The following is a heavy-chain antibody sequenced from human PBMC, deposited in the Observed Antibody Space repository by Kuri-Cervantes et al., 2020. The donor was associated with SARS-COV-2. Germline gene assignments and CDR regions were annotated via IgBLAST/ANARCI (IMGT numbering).Heavy chain of an antibody. CDR2: ISSNGGST. Sequence: GGSLRLSCSASGFTFSSYAMHWVRQAPGKGLEYVSAISSNGGSTYYADSVKGRFTISRDNAQNTVYLQMNSLRVEDTAVYYCAREGTGTNWYFDLWGRGTLVTVSS. D-gene: IGHD1/OR15-1a*01. CDR3: AREGTGTNWYFDL. CDR1: GFTFSSYA. V-gene: IGHV3-64*04. J-gene: IGHJ2*01.